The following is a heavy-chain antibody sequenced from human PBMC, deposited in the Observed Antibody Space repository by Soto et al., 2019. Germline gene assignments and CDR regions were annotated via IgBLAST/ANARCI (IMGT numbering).Heavy chain of an antibody. J-gene: IGHJ4*02. Sequence: QVQLVQSGAEVKKPGSSVKVSCKASGSTFISYTISWVRQAPGQGLEWMGRIIPILGIANYAQKFQGRVTITADKSTSTAYMELSSLRSEDTAVDYCAREEYYYGSGAFFDYWGQGNLVTVSS. CDR1: GSTFISYT. D-gene: IGHD3-10*01. V-gene: IGHV1-69*08. CDR3: AREEYYYGSGAFFDY. CDR2: IIPILGIA.